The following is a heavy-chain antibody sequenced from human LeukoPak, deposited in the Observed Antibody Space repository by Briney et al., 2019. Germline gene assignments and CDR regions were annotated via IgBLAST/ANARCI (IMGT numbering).Heavy chain of an antibody. J-gene: IGHJ5*02. CDR2: FDPEDGET. D-gene: IGHD3-10*01. CDR1: GYTLTELS. CDR3: ATLTSYYYGSGSRGWFDP. V-gene: IGHV1-24*01. Sequence: ASVKVSCTVSGYTLTELSMHWVRQAPGKGLEWMGGFDPEDGETIYAQKFQGRVTMTEDTSTDTAYMELSSLRSEDTAVYYCATLTSYYYGSGSRGWFDPWGQGTLVTVSS.